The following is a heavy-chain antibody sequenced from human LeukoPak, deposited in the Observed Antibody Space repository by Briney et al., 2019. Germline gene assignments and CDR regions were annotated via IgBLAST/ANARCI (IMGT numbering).Heavy chain of an antibody. Sequence: TSETLSLTCAVYGGSFSGYYWSWIRQPPGKGLELIGEINHSGSTNYNPSLKSRVTISVDTSKNQFSLKLSSVTAADTAVYYCARDSTVTTFDYWGQGTLVTVSS. CDR3: ARDSTVTTFDY. J-gene: IGHJ4*02. V-gene: IGHV4-34*01. CDR2: INHSGST. CDR1: GGSFSGYY. D-gene: IGHD4-17*01.